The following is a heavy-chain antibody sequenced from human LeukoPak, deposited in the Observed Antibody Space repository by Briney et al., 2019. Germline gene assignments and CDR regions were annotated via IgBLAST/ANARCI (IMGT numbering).Heavy chain of an antibody. CDR2: IIPIFGTA. V-gene: IGHV1-69*05. J-gene: IGHJ3*02. Sequence: EASVKVSCKASGGTFSSYAISWVRQAPGQGLEWMGGIIPIFGTANYAQKFQGRVTITTDESTSTDYMELSSLRSEDTAVYYCARRGIVGARRGAFDIWGQGTMVTVSS. CDR1: GGTFSSYA. D-gene: IGHD1-26*01. CDR3: ARRGIVGARRGAFDI.